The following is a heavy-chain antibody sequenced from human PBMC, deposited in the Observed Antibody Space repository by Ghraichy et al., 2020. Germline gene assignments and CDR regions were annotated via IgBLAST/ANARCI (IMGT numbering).Heavy chain of an antibody. CDR1: GYTFIDHY. J-gene: IGHJ6*02. Sequence: ASVKVSCKASGYTFIDHYMHWVRQAPGQGLEWMGWINPHSGVTNYAQKFQGRVTMTRDTSISTAYMELSRLSSVDTAMYYCARDQGVIGNPYGMDVWGQGTTVTVSS. CDR2: INPHSGVT. D-gene: IGHD3-10*01. CDR3: ARDQGVIGNPYGMDV. V-gene: IGHV1-2*02.